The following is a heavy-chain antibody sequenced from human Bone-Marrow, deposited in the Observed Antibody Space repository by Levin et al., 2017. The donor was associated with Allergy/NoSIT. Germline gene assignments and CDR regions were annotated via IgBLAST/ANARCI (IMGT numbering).Heavy chain of an antibody. CDR1: GLTVSALW. V-gene: IGHV3-7*01. D-gene: IGHD2-21*01. Sequence: PGESLKISCAASGLTVSALWMYWVRQAPGKGLEWAATLNQDGTKEYYVDSVKGRFTISRDNAKNSVYLQMNSLRVEDTAVYYCLSAYGYWGQGTPVIVSP. CDR2: LNQDGTKE. J-gene: IGHJ4*02. CDR3: LSAYGY.